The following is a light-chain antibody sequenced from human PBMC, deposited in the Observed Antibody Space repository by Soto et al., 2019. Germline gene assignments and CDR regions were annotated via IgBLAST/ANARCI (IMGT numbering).Light chain of an antibody. Sequence: ELVMTQSPATLSLSPGESATLXXRSSQSVSSNLAWYQQKPGQAPRLXXYGASTRATGIPARFSGSGSWTEFTLTISSLQSEDFAVYYCQQYNNWPPKTFGQGTKVDIK. J-gene: IGKJ1*01. V-gene: IGKV3-15*01. CDR2: GAS. CDR3: QQYNNWPPKT. CDR1: QSVSSN.